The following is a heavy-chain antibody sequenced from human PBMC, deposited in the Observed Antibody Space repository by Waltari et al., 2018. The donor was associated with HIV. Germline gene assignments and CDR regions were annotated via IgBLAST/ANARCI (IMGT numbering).Heavy chain of an antibody. V-gene: IGHV3-23*01. Sequence: EVQVLESGGALVQPGGSGGLSCAASGFPFCHYCTRCVRQAPGKGLEWVSTISGSGGSTYYADSVKGRFTVSRDNSKNTLYLQMNSLRAEDTAVYFCVKEHQYSHTWYSYYGMDVWGQGTTVTVSS. J-gene: IGHJ6*02. CDR2: ISGSGGST. CDR3: VKEHQYSHTWYSYYGMDV. D-gene: IGHD6-13*01. CDR1: GFPFCHYC.